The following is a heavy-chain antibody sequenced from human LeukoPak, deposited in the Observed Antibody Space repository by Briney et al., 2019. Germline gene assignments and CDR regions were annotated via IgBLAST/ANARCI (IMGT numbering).Heavy chain of an antibody. D-gene: IGHD6-25*01. J-gene: IGHJ4*02. Sequence: ASVKVSCKASGYTFTSYYMHWVRQAPGQGLEWMGITNPSGGATSYAQEFQGRVTMTRDTSTSTVYMDVSSLRSEDTAVYYCARERRPQALDYWGQGTLVTVSS. CDR2: TNPSGGAT. V-gene: IGHV1-46*01. CDR1: GYTFTSYY. CDR3: ARERRPQALDY.